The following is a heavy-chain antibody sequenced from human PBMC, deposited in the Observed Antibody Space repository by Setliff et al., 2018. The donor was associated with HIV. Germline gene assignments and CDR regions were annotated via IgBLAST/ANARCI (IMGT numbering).Heavy chain of an antibody. D-gene: IGHD3-10*01. V-gene: IGHV3-48*04. CDR3: AREVLRGGDDAFGL. J-gene: IGHJ3*01. Sequence: GSLRLSCVVSGFTFSNFWMHWVRQAPGKGLVWVAYISRGGDSIFYEDSVKGRFTISGDYAKNSVYLQMNSLRVEDSAVYYCAREVLRGGDDAFGLWGRGTVVTVSS. CDR1: GFTFSNFW. CDR2: ISRGGDSI.